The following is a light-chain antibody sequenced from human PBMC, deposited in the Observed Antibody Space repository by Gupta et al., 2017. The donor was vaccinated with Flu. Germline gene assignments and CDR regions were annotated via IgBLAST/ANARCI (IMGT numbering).Light chain of an antibody. J-gene: IGKJ4*01. CDR2: MGS. CDR1: QGLLHSNGYNY. Sequence: ATPGEAASISCRSSQGLLHSNGYNYLDWYLQKPGQSPHLLIYMGSNRASGAPDKFSGSGSGRNFTLKISRVEADDVGIYYCMQALQTPLTFGGGTRVDIK. V-gene: IGKV2-28*01. CDR3: MQALQTPLT.